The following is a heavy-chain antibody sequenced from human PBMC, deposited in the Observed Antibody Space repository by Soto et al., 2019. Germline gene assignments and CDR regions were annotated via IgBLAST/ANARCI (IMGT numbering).Heavy chain of an antibody. J-gene: IGHJ4*02. CDR1: GGSVSSGSYY. D-gene: IGHD1-7*01. Sequence: QVQLQESGPGLVKPSETLSLTCTVSGGSVSSGSYYWSWIRQPPGKGLEWIGYIYYSGSTNYKPSIKSRVNISVDTSKNQFSLKLSSVTAADTAVYYCEREPLELPVWGQGTLVTVSS. CDR2: IYYSGST. V-gene: IGHV4-61*01. CDR3: EREPLELPV.